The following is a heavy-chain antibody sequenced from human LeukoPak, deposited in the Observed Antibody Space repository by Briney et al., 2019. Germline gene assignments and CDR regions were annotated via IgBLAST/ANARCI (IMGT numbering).Heavy chain of an antibody. Sequence: SATLSLTCTVSGGSISSSSHYWGWIRQPPGKGLEWIGSIYYSGYTYYNPSPKSRVTISVDTSKNQFSLTLGSVSATDTAVYYCVSPRGFSYGYFDYWGQGTLVTVSS. CDR2: IYYSGYT. D-gene: IGHD5-18*01. CDR1: GGSISSSSHY. J-gene: IGHJ4*02. V-gene: IGHV4-39*01. CDR3: VSPRGFSYGYFDY.